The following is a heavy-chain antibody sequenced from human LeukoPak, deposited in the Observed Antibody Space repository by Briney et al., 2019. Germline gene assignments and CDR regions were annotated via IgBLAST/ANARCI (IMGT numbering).Heavy chain of an antibody. V-gene: IGHV3-30*04. CDR2: VYFDGSDS. J-gene: IGHJ4*02. CDR1: GFNFNYYA. Sequence: GGSLRLSCAASGFNFNYYAMYWVRQAPGKGLEWVAGVYFDGSDSDSADSVKGRITISRDNSKNILFLQMTGLRTEDTAVYYCAISSYDFWSGYPYWGQGTLVTVSS. D-gene: IGHD3-3*01. CDR3: AISSYDFWSGYPY.